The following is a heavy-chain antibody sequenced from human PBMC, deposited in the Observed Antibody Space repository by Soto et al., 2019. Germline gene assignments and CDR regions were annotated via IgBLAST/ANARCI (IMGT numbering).Heavy chain of an antibody. J-gene: IGHJ4*02. CDR2: ISGSSNST. V-gene: IGHV3-23*01. D-gene: IGHD2-21*02. Sequence: GGSLRLSCAASGFSFNSYAMSWVRQAPGKGLEWVSSISGSSNSTYYADSVRGRFTISRDNSKNSLYLQMNSLRAEETAVYYCAREYEPLAYCGGDCYGGYFDYWGQGTLVTVSS. CDR1: GFSFNSYA. CDR3: AREYEPLAYCGGDCYGGYFDY.